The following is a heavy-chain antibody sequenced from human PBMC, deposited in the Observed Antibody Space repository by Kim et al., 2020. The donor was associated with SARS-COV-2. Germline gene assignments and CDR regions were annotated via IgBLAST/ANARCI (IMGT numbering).Heavy chain of an antibody. V-gene: IGHV4-39*01. D-gene: IGHD5-12*01. CDR2: IYNSGST. CDR3: ARRIVATAADYGMDV. Sequence: SETLSLTCTVSGGSISSSSYYWGWIRQPPGKGLEWIGSIYNSGSTYYNPSLKSRVTISVDTSKNQFSLKLSSVTAADTAVYYCARRIVATAADYGMDVWGQGTTVTVSS. J-gene: IGHJ6*02. CDR1: GGSISSSSYY.